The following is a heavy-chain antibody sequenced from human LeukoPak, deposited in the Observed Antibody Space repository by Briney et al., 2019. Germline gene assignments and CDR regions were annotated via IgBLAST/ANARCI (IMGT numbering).Heavy chain of an antibody. D-gene: IGHD6-13*01. CDR3: ARGGGVGAAAGVYYFDY. CDR1: GYTFTRYY. Sequence: ASVKVSFMASGYTFTRYYMHWVGQAPGRGREWMGWINPNSGGTNYAQKFQGRVTMTRDTSISTAYMELSRLRSDDTAVYYCARGGGVGAAAGVYYFDYWGQGTLVTVSS. CDR2: INPNSGGT. J-gene: IGHJ4*02. V-gene: IGHV1-2*02.